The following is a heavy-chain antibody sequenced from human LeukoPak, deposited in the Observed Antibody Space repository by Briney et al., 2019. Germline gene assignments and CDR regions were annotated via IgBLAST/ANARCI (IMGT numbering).Heavy chain of an antibody. Sequence: GASVKLSCKASGYTFSVYYMLWVRQAPGQGLEWMGWINPRSGGTNYAQTFQGRVTMTRDTSTSTVHMELSGLRSDDTAVYYCVRDRYPDSSGYVGWFFDVWGRGTLVTVSS. CDR3: VRDRYPDSSGYVGWFFDV. D-gene: IGHD3-22*01. CDR1: GYTFSVYY. V-gene: IGHV1-2*02. J-gene: IGHJ2*01. CDR2: INPRSGGT.